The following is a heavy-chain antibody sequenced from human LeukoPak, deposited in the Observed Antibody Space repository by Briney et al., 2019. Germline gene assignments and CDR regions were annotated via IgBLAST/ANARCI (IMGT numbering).Heavy chain of an antibody. V-gene: IGHV3-48*01. J-gene: IGHJ4*02. CDR2: ISSSSSTI. CDR3: PRELERMTTVTLFEY. D-gene: IGHD4-17*01. CDR1: GCTFSSYS. Sequence: GGSLRLSCAAPGCTFSSYSMNWVREAPGKGLGWVSHISSSSSTIYYADSVKGRFTISRDNAKNALYLQINSLIAEDTPVYFFPRELERMTTVTLFEYGGQGTLDTVSS.